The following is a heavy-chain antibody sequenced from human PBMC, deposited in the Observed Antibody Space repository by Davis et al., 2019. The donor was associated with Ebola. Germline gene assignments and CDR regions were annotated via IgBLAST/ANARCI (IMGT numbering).Heavy chain of an antibody. CDR2: IWYDGSNK. CDR3: AKYAVAATLFSNWFDP. D-gene: IGHD2-15*01. Sequence: PGGSLRLSCAASGFTFSSYGMHWVRQAPGKGLEWVAVIWYDGSNKYYADSVKGRFTISRDNSRNTLYLQMNSLRAEDTAVYYCAKYAVAATLFSNWFDPWGQGTLVTVSS. CDR1: GFTFSSYG. V-gene: IGHV3-33*06. J-gene: IGHJ5*02.